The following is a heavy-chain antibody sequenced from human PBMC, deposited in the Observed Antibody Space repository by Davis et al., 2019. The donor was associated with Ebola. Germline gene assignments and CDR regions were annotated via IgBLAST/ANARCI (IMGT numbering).Heavy chain of an antibody. Sequence: AASVEVSCKASGFTFITASVHWVRQARGQRLEWIGWIVIGSGHTNYAQKFQERVTITRDMSTNTVYMELNSLRSEDTAVYSCAAWVIGYCTTYSCYTSYNWFDPWGQGSLVTVSS. CDR3: AAWVIGYCTTYSCYTSYNWFDP. D-gene: IGHD2-2*01. CDR2: IVIGSGHT. CDR1: GFTFITAS. V-gene: IGHV1-58*01. J-gene: IGHJ5*02.